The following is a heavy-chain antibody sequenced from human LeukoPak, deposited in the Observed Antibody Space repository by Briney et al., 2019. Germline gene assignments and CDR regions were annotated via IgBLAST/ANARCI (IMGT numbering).Heavy chain of an antibody. D-gene: IGHD4-17*01. CDR2: IYSGGST. J-gene: IGHJ4*02. Sequence: SGGSLRLSCAASGFTVSSNYMSWVRQAPGKGLKWVSVIYSGGSTYYADSVKGRFTISRDNSKNTLYLQMNSLRAEDTAVYYCARDSPNDYGDPRGYFDYWGQGTLVTVSS. CDR3: ARDSPNDYGDPRGYFDY. CDR1: GFTVSSNY. V-gene: IGHV3-53*01.